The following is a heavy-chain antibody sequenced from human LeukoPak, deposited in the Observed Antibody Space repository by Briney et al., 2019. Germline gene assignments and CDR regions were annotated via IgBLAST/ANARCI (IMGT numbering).Heavy chain of an antibody. V-gene: IGHV1-2*02. CDR1: GGTFSRYA. Sequence: ASVKVSCKASGGTFSRYAFSWVRQAPGQGLEWMGWINPNSGGTNYAQKFQGRVTMTRDTSISTAYMELSRLRSDDTAVYYCARATDDSSGYYYISDYWGQGTLVIVSS. J-gene: IGHJ4*02. D-gene: IGHD3-22*01. CDR2: INPNSGGT. CDR3: ARATDDSSGYYYISDY.